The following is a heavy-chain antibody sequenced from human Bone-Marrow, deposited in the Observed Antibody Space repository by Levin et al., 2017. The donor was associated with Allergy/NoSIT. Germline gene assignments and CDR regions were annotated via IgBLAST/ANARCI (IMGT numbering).Heavy chain of an antibody. CDR1: GGSISSSSYY. V-gene: IGHV4-39*01. CDR3: ARHVTDIVVVPADYGAFDS. CDR2: IYYSGST. Sequence: SETLSLTCTVSGGSISSSSYYWGWIRQPPGKGLEWIGSIYYSGSTYYNPSLKSRVTISVDTSKNQFSLKLSSVTAADTAVYYCARHVTDIVVVPADYGAFDSWGQGTMVTVSS. J-gene: IGHJ3*02. D-gene: IGHD2-2*01.